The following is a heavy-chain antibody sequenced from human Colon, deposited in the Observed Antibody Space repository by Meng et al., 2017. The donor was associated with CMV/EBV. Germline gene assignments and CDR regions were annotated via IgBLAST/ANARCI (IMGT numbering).Heavy chain of an antibody. CDR3: ARRGTYRNGYYFFDY. CDR1: GFSFSTST. J-gene: IGHJ4*02. CDR2: ITKGSSYT. Sequence: SGFSFSTSTMDWVRQAPGKGLEWVASITKGSSYTYYADSLKGRFTISRDNAKNSLYLQMNSLRVDDTAVYYCARRGTYRNGYYFFDYWGQGTLVTVSS. V-gene: IGHV3-21*01. D-gene: IGHD3-3*01.